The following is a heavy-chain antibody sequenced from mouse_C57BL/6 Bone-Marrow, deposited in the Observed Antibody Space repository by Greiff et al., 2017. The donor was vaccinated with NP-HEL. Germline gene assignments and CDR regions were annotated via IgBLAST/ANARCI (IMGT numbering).Heavy chain of an antibody. J-gene: IGHJ3*01. V-gene: IGHV1-81*01. CDR2: IYPRSGNT. CDR3: ARRGGNSWFAY. CDR1: GYTFTSYG. Sequence: QVQLQQSGAELARPGASVKLSCKASGYTFTSYGISWVKQRTGQGLEWIGEIYPRSGNTYYNEKFKGKATLTADKSSSTAYMELRSLTSEDSAVYFCARRGGNSWFAYWGQGTLVTVSA. D-gene: IGHD2-1*01.